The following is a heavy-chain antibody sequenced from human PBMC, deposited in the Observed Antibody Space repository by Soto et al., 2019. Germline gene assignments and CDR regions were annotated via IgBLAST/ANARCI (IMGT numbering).Heavy chain of an antibody. CDR3: AKEQLAMTVVVADYFDS. J-gene: IGHJ4*02. CDR1: GFTFSTYG. V-gene: IGHV3-30*18. D-gene: IGHD3-22*01. CDR2: ISYDGGSK. Sequence: GGSLRLSCAASGFTFSTYGVHWVRQAPGKGLEWVALISYDGGSKYYGDSVKGRFIISRDNSHNTVSLQMNSLRADDTAVYFCAKEQLAMTVVVADYFDSWGQGTLVTVSS.